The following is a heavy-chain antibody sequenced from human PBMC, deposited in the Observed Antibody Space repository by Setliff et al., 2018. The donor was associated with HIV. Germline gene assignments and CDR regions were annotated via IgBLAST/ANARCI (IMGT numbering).Heavy chain of an antibody. V-gene: IGHV3-7*03. Sequence: QTGGSLRLSCAASGFTFSTSWMTWVRQAPGQGLEWVANIKGDGSAEYYVDSAKGRFTISRDNAKNSLYLQMNSLRAEDTAIYYCASSRPPDDSSGFLDHWGQGTLVTVSS. CDR2: IKGDGSAE. CDR3: ASSRPPDDSSGFLDH. CDR1: GFTFSTSW. D-gene: IGHD3-22*01. J-gene: IGHJ4*02.